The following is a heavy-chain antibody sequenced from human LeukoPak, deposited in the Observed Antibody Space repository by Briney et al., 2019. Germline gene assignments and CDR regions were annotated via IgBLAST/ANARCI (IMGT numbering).Heavy chain of an antibody. CDR1: GGSFSGYY. V-gene: IGHV4-34*01. CDR2: MNHSGSS. Sequence: SETLSLTCVVYGGSFSGYYWSWIRQPPGKGLEWIAEMNHSGSSNYNPSLKSRVTISADKSKNQVSLKLTSVTAADTAVYYCARLSVIVGAALEYYYYYMDVWGQGTTVTVSS. D-gene: IGHD1-26*01. CDR3: ARLSVIVGAALEYYYYYMDV. J-gene: IGHJ6*03.